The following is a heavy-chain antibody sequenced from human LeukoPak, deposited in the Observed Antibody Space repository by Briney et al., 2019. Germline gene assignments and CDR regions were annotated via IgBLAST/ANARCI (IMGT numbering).Heavy chain of an antibody. CDR3: ARRPYYYDSSGYYSFDY. D-gene: IGHD3-22*01. J-gene: IGHJ4*02. CDR1: GGSFSGYY. CDR2: INHSGST. Sequence: SETLSLTCAVYGGSFSGYYWSWIRQPPGKGREWIGEINHSGSTNYNPSLKSRVTISVDTSKNQFFLKLSSVTAADTAVYYCARRPYYYDSSGYYSFDYWGQGTLVTVSS. V-gene: IGHV4-34*01.